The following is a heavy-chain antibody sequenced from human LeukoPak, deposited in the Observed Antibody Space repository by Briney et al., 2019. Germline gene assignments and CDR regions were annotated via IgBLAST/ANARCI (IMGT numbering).Heavy chain of an antibody. Sequence: SGGSLRLSCTVSGFTVSSNSMSWVRQAPGKGLGWVSFIYSGGNTHYSDSVKGRFTISRDNSKNTLYLQMNSLRAEDTAVYYCARRAGEYSHPYDYWGQGTLVTVSS. V-gene: IGHV3-53*01. CDR3: ARRAGEYSHPYDY. D-gene: IGHD2/OR15-2a*01. J-gene: IGHJ4*02. CDR2: IYSGGNT. CDR1: GFTVSSNS.